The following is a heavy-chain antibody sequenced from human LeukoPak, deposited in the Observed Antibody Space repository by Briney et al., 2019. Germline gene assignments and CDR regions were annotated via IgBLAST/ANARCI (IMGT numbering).Heavy chain of an antibody. V-gene: IGHV1-2*06. J-gene: IGHJ3*02. CDR3: AGEDNSSGYRPLDI. CDR1: GYTFTGYY. CDR2: INPNNGGT. Sequence: GASVKVSCKASGYTFTGYYIHWVRQAPGQGLEWMGRINPNNGGTNYAQKFQGRVTMTRDMSMSTAYMELSRLRSVDTAVYYCAGEDNSSGYRPLDIWGQGTMVTVPS. D-gene: IGHD3-22*01.